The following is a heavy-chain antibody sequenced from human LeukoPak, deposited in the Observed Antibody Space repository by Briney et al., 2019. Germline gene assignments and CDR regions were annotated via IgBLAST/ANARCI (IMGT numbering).Heavy chain of an antibody. CDR1: GGSFSGYY. CDR3: ARRSGDGYNDDFDY. V-gene: IGHV4-34*01. Sequence: PSETLSLTCAVYGGSFSGYYWSWIRQPPGKGLEWIGEINHSGSTNYNPSLKSRVTISVDTSKNQFSLKLSSVTAADTAVYYCARRSGDGYNDDFDYWGQGTLVTVSS. D-gene: IGHD5-24*01. CDR2: INHSGST. J-gene: IGHJ4*02.